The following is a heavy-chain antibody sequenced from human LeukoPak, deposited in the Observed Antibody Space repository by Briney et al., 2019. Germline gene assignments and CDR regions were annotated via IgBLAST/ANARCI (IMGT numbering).Heavy chain of an antibody. V-gene: IGHV4-30-4*01. CDR2: IYYSGST. CDR1: GGSISSGDYY. Sequence: PSETLSLTRTVSGGSISSGDYYWSWIRQPPGKGLEWIGYIYYSGSTYYNPSLKSRVTISVDTSKNQFSLKLSSVTAADTAVYYCAREEGGYTVGFDYWGQGTLVTVSS. J-gene: IGHJ4*02. D-gene: IGHD5-18*01. CDR3: AREEGGYTVGFDY.